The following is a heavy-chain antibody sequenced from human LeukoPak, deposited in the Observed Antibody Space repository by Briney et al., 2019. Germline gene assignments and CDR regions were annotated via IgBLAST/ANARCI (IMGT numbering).Heavy chain of an antibody. CDR1: VLTFSSYT. D-gene: IGHD6-13*01. CDR3: TRAVAAADFSPGY. J-gene: IGHJ4*02. V-gene: IGHV3-21*01. CDR2: ISSSSSYI. Sequence: GGSLSLSCVASVLTFSSYTMNWVRQAPGKGLEWVSCISSSSSYIYYADSVKGRFTISRDNAKNSVYLQMNSLRAEDTAVYYCTRAVAAADFSPGYWGQGTLVTVSS.